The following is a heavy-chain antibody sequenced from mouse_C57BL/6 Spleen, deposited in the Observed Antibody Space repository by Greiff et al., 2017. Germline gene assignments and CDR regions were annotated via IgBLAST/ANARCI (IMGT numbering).Heavy chain of an antibody. CDR2: IYPGDGDT. D-gene: IGHD2-1*01. J-gene: IGHJ3*01. CDR3: ARSGNYGNAWFAY. Sequence: QVQLQQSGAELVKPGASVKISCKASGYAFSSYWMNWVKQRPGKGLEWIGQIYPGDGDTNYNGKFKGKATLTADKSSSTAYMQLSSLTSEDSAVYFGARSGNYGNAWFAYWGQGTLVTVSA. CDR1: GYAFSSYW. V-gene: IGHV1-80*01.